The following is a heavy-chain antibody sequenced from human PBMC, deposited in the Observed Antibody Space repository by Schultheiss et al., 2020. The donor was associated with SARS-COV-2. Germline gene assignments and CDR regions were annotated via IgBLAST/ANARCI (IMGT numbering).Heavy chain of an antibody. CDR2: IKSKTDGGTT. CDR3: ARTLAGRQLWDS. Sequence: GGSLRLSCAASGFTFSSYSMNWVRQAPGKGLEWVGRIKSKTDGGTTDYAAPVKGRFTISRDDSKNTLYLQMNSLRAEDMAVYYCARTLAGRQLWDSWGQGSLVTVSS. CDR1: GFTFSSYS. V-gene: IGHV3-15*01. D-gene: IGHD6-6*01. J-gene: IGHJ4*02.